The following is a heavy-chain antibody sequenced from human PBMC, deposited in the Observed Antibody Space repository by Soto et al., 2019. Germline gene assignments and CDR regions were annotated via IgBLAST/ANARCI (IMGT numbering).Heavy chain of an antibody. CDR1: GFTFSSYA. CDR2: ISGSGGST. D-gene: IGHD2-15*01. J-gene: IGHJ4*02. V-gene: IGHV3-23*01. CDR3: AKSPVVVVVAATYFDY. Sequence: PGGSLRLSCAASGFTFSSYAMSWVRKAPGKGLEWVSAISGSGGSTYYADSVKGRFTISRDNSKNTLYLQMNSLRAEDTAVYYCAKSPVVVVVAATYFDYWGQGTLVTVSS.